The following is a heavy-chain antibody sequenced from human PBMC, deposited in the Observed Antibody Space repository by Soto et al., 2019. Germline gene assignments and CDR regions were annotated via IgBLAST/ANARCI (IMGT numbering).Heavy chain of an antibody. V-gene: IGHV4-31*03. J-gene: IGHJ6*02. D-gene: IGHD3-16*01. CDR2: IYYSGST. Sequence: QVQLQESGPGLVKPSQTLSLTCTVSGGSISSGGYYWSWIRQHPGKGLEWIGYIYYSGSTYYNPSLKSRVTISVDTSKNQFALKLSSVTAADTAVYYCARGGGDYYYYGMDVWGQGTTVTVSS. CDR3: ARGGGDYYYYGMDV. CDR1: GGSISSGGYY.